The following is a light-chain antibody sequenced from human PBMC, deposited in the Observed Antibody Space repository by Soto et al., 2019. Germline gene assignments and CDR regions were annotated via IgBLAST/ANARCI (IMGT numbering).Light chain of an antibody. J-gene: IGKJ1*01. V-gene: IGKV2-30*01. Sequence: DVVMTQSPLSLPVTLGQPASISCRSSQSLVYSDGNTYLNWFQQRPGQSPRRLIYKVSNRDSGVPDRFSGSGSGTDFTLTISSLQPEDFATYYRQQSYSTPRTFGQGTKVDIK. CDR2: KVS. CDR1: QSLVYSDGNTY. CDR3: QQSYSTPRT.